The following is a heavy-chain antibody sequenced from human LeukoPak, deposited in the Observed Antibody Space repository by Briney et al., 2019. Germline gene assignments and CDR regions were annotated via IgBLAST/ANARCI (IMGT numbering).Heavy chain of an antibody. V-gene: IGHV3-23*01. Sequence: QTGGSLRLSCAASGFTFSSYAMSWVRQAPGKGLEWVSAISGSGGSTYYADSVKGRFTISRDNSKNTLYLQMNSLRAEDTAVYYCAKVLGDIPGFDIWGQGTMVTVSS. CDR2: ISGSGGST. CDR1: GFTFSSYA. J-gene: IGHJ3*02. CDR3: AKVLGDIPGFDI. D-gene: IGHD3-10*01.